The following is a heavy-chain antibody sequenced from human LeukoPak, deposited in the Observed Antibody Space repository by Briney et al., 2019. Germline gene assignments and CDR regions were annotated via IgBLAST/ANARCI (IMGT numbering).Heavy chain of an antibody. CDR3: ARGSVPYYFDY. V-gene: IGHV4-61*01. CDR2: IYYSGST. Sequence: SETLSLTCTVSGGSISSGSYYWSWIRQPPGKGLEWIGYIYYSGSTNYNPSLKSRVTISVDTSKNRFSLKLSSVTAADTAVYYCARGSVPYYFDYWGQGTLVTVSS. CDR1: GGSISSGSYY. J-gene: IGHJ4*02.